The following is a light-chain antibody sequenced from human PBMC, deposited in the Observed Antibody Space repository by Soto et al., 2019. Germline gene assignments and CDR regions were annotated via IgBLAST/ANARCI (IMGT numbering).Light chain of an antibody. J-gene: IGKJ1*01. CDR1: QSISSW. CDR3: KQYNSYRT. Sequence: DIQMTQSPSTLSASVGDRVTITCRASQSISSWLAWYQQKPGKAPKILIYDASSLESGVPSRFSGSGSGTDFTLTISSLQPDDFATYYCKQYNSYRTCGQGTKVDIK. CDR2: DAS. V-gene: IGKV1-5*01.